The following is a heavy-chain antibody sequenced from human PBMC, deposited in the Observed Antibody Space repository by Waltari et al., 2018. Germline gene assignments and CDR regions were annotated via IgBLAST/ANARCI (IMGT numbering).Heavy chain of an antibody. CDR2: ISGSGGST. J-gene: IGHJ4*02. CDR1: GFTFSSYA. Sequence: EVQLLESGGGLVQPGGSLRLSCAASGFTFSSYAMSWVRQAPGKGLGWFSAISGSGGSTYYADSVKGRFTISRDNSKNTLYLQMNSLRAEDTAVYYCAKPSAYYYDSSGYYAYWGQGTLVTVSS. D-gene: IGHD3-22*01. CDR3: AKPSAYYYDSSGYYAY. V-gene: IGHV3-23*01.